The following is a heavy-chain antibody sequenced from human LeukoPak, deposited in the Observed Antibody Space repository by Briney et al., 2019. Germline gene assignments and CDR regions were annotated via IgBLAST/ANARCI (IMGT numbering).Heavy chain of an antibody. D-gene: IGHD3-22*01. Sequence: ASVKVSCKASGYTFTSYGISWVRQAPGQGLELMGWISAYNGNTNYAQKLQGRVTMTTDTSTSTAYMELRSLRSDDMAVYYCARDGYYDSSGYYLNWFDPWGQGTLVTVSS. CDR2: ISAYNGNT. J-gene: IGHJ5*02. CDR3: ARDGYYDSSGYYLNWFDP. CDR1: GYTFTSYG. V-gene: IGHV1-18*03.